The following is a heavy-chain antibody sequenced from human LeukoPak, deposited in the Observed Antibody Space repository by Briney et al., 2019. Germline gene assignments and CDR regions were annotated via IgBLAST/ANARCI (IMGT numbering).Heavy chain of an antibody. D-gene: IGHD6-13*01. Sequence: GGSLRLSCAASGFTFSSYAMSWVRQAPGKGLEWVSAISGSGGSTHYADSVKGRFTISRDNSKNTLYLQMNSLRAEDAAVYYCAKVTPLYSSSHGYWGQGTLVTVSS. CDR1: GFTFSSYA. CDR2: ISGSGGST. J-gene: IGHJ4*02. CDR3: AKVTPLYSSSHGY. V-gene: IGHV3-23*01.